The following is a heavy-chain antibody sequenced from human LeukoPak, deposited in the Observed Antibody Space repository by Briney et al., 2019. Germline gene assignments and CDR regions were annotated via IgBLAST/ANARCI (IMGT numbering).Heavy chain of an antibody. J-gene: IGHJ4*02. CDR1: GFTFSTYS. Sequence: PGGSLRLSCAASGFTFSTYSMNWVRQAPGQGLEWVSSISSSSTYIYYADSVKGRFTISRDNSKNSLYLQMNNLRAEDTAVYYCARWDRIHGVWGQGTLVTVSS. V-gene: IGHV3-21*01. D-gene: IGHD1-14*01. CDR3: ARWDRIHGV. CDR2: ISSSSTYI.